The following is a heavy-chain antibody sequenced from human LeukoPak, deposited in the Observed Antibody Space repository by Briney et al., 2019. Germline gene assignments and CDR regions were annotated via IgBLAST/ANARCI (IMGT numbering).Heavy chain of an antibody. CDR1: GYTFTSYY. D-gene: IGHD2-15*01. Sequence: ASVKVSCKASGYTFTSYYMHWVRQAPGQGLEWMGIISPSGGSTSYAQKFQGRVTMTRDMSTSTVYMELSSLRSEDTAVYYCARVVYCSGGGCYFAFDIWGQGTMVTVSS. J-gene: IGHJ3*02. V-gene: IGHV1-46*01. CDR3: ARVVYCSGGGCYFAFDI. CDR2: ISPSGGST.